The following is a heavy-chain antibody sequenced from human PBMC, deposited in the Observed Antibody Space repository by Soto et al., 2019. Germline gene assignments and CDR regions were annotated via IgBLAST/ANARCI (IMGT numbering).Heavy chain of an antibody. Sequence: GESLNISCKGSGYSFTSYWIGWVRQMPGKGLEWMGIIYPGDSDTRYSPSFQGQVTISADKSISTAYLQWSSLKASDTAMYYCTRHFTLGVVAATDYYYMDVWGKGTTVTVSS. CDR1: GYSFTSYW. CDR2: IYPGDSDT. V-gene: IGHV5-51*01. J-gene: IGHJ6*03. D-gene: IGHD2-15*01. CDR3: TRHFTLGVVAATDYYYMDV.